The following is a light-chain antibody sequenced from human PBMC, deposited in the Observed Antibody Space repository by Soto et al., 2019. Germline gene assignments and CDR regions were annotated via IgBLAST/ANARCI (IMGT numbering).Light chain of an antibody. V-gene: IGKV1-5*03. Sequence: DIQITQSPSTLSGSVGDRVTITCRASQTISSWLAWYQQKPGKAPKLLIYKASTLKSGAPSRFSGSGSGTEFALTISSLQPEDSATYYCQQLKSYPLTFGGGTKVDI. CDR1: QTISSW. CDR2: KAS. J-gene: IGKJ4*01. CDR3: QQLKSYPLT.